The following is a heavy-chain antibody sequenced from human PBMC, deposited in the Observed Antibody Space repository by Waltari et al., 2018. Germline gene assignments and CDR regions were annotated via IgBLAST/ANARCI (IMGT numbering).Heavy chain of an antibody. V-gene: IGHV3-66*04. Sequence: EALLAESGGGSVQPGGSLRLSCVVADFNVRDNYVSWVRQPPGQGLEWVSIIYSGGSTSYADSVRARFTISRDISKNTVFLQMNSLRAEDTAVYYCASHYCSRGTCHFDSWGQGTLVKVSS. J-gene: IGHJ4*02. D-gene: IGHD2-15*01. CDR2: IYSGGST. CDR1: DFNVRDNY. CDR3: ASHYCSRGTCHFDS.